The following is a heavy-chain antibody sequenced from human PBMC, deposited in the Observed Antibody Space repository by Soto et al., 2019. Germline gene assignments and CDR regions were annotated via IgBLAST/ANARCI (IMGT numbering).Heavy chain of an antibody. Sequence: PGGSLRLSCAASGFTFSSYAMSWVRQAPGKGLEWVSAISGSGGSTYYADSVKGRFTISRDNSKNTLYLQMNSLRAEDTAVYYCAKGYYDFWSGYYLLDPWGQGTLVTVSS. CDR3: AKGYYDFWSGYYLLDP. V-gene: IGHV3-23*01. D-gene: IGHD3-3*01. J-gene: IGHJ5*02. CDR2: ISGSGGST. CDR1: GFTFSSYA.